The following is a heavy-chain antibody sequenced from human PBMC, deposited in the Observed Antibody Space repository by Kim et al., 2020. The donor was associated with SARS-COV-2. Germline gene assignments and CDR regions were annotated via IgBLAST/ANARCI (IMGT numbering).Heavy chain of an antibody. CDR3: ARDLKGYLGCYGSDWFDP. J-gene: IGHJ5*02. CDR2: IYYSGST. V-gene: IGHV4-31*03. D-gene: IGHD3-10*01. CDR1: GGSISSGGYY. Sequence: SETLSLTCTVSGGSISSGGYYWSWIRQHPGKGLEWIGYIYYSGSTYYNPSLKSRVTISVDTSKNQFSLKLSSVTAADTAVYYCARDLKGYLGCYGSDWFDPWGQGTLVTVSS.